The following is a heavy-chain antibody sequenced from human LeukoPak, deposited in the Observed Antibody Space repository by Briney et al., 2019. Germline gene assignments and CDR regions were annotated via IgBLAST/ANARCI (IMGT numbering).Heavy chain of an antibody. J-gene: IGHJ4*02. V-gene: IGHV3-23*01. CDR3: AKDASGSNVYYFDY. Sequence: GGSLRLSCAASGFTFSSYAMTWVRQAPGKGLEWVSGISGSGGSTCYADSVKGRFAISRDNSKNTLYLQMNSLRAEDTAVYYCAKDASGSNVYYFDYWGQGTLVTVSS. D-gene: IGHD1-26*01. CDR1: GFTFSSYA. CDR2: ISGSGGST.